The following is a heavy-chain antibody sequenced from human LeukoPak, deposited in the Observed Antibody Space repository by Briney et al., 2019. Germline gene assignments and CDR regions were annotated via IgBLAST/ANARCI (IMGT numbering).Heavy chain of an antibody. Sequence: PGGSLRLSCAASGFTFSSYAMTWVRQAPGKGLEWVSVISDSGSTTYYADSVKGRFTISRDKNTLYLQMNSLRAEDTAVYYCARGGRYCDYWGQGTLVTVSS. CDR2: ISDSGSTT. V-gene: IGHV3-23*01. CDR1: GFTFSSYA. CDR3: ARGGRYCDY. D-gene: IGHD1-26*01. J-gene: IGHJ4*02.